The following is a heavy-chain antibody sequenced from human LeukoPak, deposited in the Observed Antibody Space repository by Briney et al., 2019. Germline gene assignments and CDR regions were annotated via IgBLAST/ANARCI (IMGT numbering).Heavy chain of an antibody. J-gene: IGHJ4*02. V-gene: IGHV1-24*01. CDR1: GYTLTELS. Sequence: ASVKVPCKVSGYTLTELSMHWVRQAPGKGLEWMGGFDPEDGETIYAQKFQGRVTMTEDTSTDTAYMELSSLRSEDTAVYYCATVVPSGYDDFDYWGQGTLVTVSS. CDR3: ATVVPSGYDDFDY. D-gene: IGHD5-12*01. CDR2: FDPEDGET.